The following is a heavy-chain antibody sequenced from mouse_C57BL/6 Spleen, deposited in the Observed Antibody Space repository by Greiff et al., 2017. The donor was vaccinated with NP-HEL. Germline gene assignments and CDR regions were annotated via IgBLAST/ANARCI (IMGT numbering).Heavy chain of an antibody. V-gene: IGHV1-9*01. J-gene: IGHJ3*01. Sequence: QVQLKESGAELMKPGASVKLSCKATGYTFTGYWIEWVKQRPGHGLEWIGEILPGSGSTNYNEKFKGKATFTADTSSNTAYMQLSSLTTEDSAIYYCARYGYYYGSSPAWFAYWGQGTLVTVSA. CDR2: ILPGSGST. D-gene: IGHD1-1*01. CDR1: GYTFTGYW. CDR3: ARYGYYYGSSPAWFAY.